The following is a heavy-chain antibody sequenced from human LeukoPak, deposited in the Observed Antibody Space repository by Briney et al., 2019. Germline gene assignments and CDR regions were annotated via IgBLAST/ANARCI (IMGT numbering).Heavy chain of an antibody. J-gene: IGHJ6*03. Sequence: GGSLRLSCAASGFAFSSYWMSWVRQAPGKGLDWVANIKQDGSEKYYVDSVKGRFTISRDNAKNSLYLQMNSLRAEDTAVYYSATYIAAAGPQPYYYYYMDVWGKGTTVTVSS. CDR1: GFAFSSYW. D-gene: IGHD6-13*01. CDR2: IKQDGSEK. V-gene: IGHV3-7*01. CDR3: ATYIAAAGPQPYYYYYMDV.